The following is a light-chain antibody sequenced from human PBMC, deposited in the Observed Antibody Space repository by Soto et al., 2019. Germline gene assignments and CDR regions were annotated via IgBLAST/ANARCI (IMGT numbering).Light chain of an antibody. V-gene: IGKV3-20*01. J-gene: IGKJ2*01. CDR3: QQYNNWPPEYT. CDR2: GAS. CDR1: RRVGSNY. Sequence: EIVLTQSPGNLSLSPGERATLSCRASRRVGSNYLAWYKHVPGQAPSLLIYGASSRPTGVSDRFSGGGSATDFTLTISSLQSEDFAVYYCQQYNNWPPEYTFGQGTKLEIK.